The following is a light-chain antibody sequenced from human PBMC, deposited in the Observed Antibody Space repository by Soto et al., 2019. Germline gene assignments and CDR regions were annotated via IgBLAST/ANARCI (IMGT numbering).Light chain of an antibody. CDR3: CSYAGSSTLYV. CDR2: EVN. CDR1: SSDIGTYNL. Sequence: QSVLTQPASVPGSPGQSITISCTGTSSDIGTYNLVSWYQQHPGKAPKLMIYEVNKRPSGVSDRFSGSKSGNTASLTISGLQAEDEADYYCCSYAGSSTLYVFGTGTKVTVL. J-gene: IGLJ1*01. V-gene: IGLV2-23*02.